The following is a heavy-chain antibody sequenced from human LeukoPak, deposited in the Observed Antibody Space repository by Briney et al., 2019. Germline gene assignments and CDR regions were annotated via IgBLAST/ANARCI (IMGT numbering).Heavy chain of an antibody. D-gene: IGHD3-22*01. Sequence: ASVNVSGKASGYTFTAYYMHWLRQAPGQRLEGRGWINPNSGVTNYAKKYQGRVTMTRDTSISTAYMKLSRLRSDDTAVYYCARDPIDYYDSSGYWKSDNWFDPWGQGTLVTVSS. CDR1: GYTFTAYY. CDR2: INPNSGVT. CDR3: ARDPIDYYDSSGYWKSDNWFDP. V-gene: IGHV1-2*02. J-gene: IGHJ5*02.